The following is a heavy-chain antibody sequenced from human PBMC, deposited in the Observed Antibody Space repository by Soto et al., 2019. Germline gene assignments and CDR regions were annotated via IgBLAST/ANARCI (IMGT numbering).Heavy chain of an antibody. CDR1: GGTFSSYA. V-gene: IGHV1-69*06. CDR2: IIPIFGTA. CDR3: ARDDFCSSTSCPPDFDY. Sequence: SVKVSCKASGGTFSSYAISWVRQAPGQGLEWMGGIIPIFGTANYAQKFQGRVTITADKSTSTAYMELSSLSSEDTAVYYCARDDFCSSTSCPPDFDYWGQGTLVTVSS. D-gene: IGHD2-2*01. J-gene: IGHJ4*02.